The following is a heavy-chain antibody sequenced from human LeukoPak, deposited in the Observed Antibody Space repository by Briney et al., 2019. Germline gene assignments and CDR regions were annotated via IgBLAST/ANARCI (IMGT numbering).Heavy chain of an antibody. J-gene: IGHJ4*02. D-gene: IGHD4/OR15-4a*01. V-gene: IGHV4-39*01. CDR2: IYYSGST. CDR3: ARHIYGTNSRVDY. Sequence: SETLSLTCTVSDGSIRSVDYYWGWIRQPPGKGLEWIGNIYYSGSTYYSPSLKSRLTISVDPSKNQFSLNLSSVTAADTAVYYCARHIYGTNSRVDYWGQGTLVTVSS. CDR1: DGSIRSVDYY.